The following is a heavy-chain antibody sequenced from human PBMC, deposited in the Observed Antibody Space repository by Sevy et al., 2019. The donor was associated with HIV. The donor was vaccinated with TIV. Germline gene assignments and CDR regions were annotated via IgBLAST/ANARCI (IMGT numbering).Heavy chain of an antibody. J-gene: IGHJ3*02. D-gene: IGHD1-26*01. CDR3: AKDSMGGPTFLAFDI. Sequence: GVSLRLSCAASGFTFDDYAMHWVRQAPGKGLEWVSGISWNSGSIGYADSVKGRFTISRDNAKNSLYLQMNSLRAEDTALYYCAKDSMGGPTFLAFDIWGQGTMVTVSS. CDR1: GFTFDDYA. CDR2: ISWNSGSI. V-gene: IGHV3-9*01.